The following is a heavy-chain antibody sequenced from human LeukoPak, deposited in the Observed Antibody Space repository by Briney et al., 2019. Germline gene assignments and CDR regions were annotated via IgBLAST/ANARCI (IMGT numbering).Heavy chain of an antibody. CDR1: GFTFSGNH. CDR2: ISGSGSST. Sequence: GGSLRLSCVVSGFTFSGNHMNWVRQAPGKGLEWVSVISGSGSSTYYADSVKGRFTISRDNSKNTLYLQMNSLRAEDTAVYYCAKDAQCSGGSCYLFHYWGQGTLVTVSS. V-gene: IGHV3-23*01. D-gene: IGHD2-15*01. J-gene: IGHJ4*02. CDR3: AKDAQCSGGSCYLFHY.